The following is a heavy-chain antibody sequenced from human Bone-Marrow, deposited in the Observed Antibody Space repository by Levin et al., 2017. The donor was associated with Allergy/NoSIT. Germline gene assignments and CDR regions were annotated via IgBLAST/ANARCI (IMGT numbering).Heavy chain of an antibody. J-gene: IGHJ6*02. Sequence: SVKVSCKASGATFSSYGIRWVRQGPGQGLEWMGGITPVFGTATYALKFQGRVTITADRSTRTVYMELTSLRSGDTAVYYCATAPYYDSWSGEFKDYYGGMDVWGQGTTVTVTS. D-gene: IGHD3-3*01. CDR2: ITPVFGTA. V-gene: IGHV1-69*06. CDR3: ATAPYYDSWSGEFKDYYGGMDV. CDR1: GATFSSYG.